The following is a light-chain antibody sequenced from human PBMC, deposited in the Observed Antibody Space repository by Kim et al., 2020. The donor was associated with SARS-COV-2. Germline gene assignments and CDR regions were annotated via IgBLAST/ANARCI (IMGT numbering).Light chain of an antibody. CDR3: QQYDTYPLT. CDR2: KAS. V-gene: IGKV1-5*03. J-gene: IGKJ4*01. Sequence: ASGGDRVTITCRASQSLSSWLAWYQQKPGKAPKLLIYKASSLESGVPSRFSGSGSGTEFTLTISSLQPDDFATYFCQQYDTYPLTFGGGTKVEIK. CDR1: QSLSSW.